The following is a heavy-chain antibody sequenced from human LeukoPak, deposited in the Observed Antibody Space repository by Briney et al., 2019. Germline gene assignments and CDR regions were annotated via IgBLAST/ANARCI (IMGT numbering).Heavy chain of an antibody. CDR3: ARSTPNDYYYYFMDV. J-gene: IGHJ6*03. Sequence: ASVKVSCKASGYTFTSYGISWVRQAPGQGLEWMGWISAYNGNTNYAQKFQGRVTMTTDTSTSTAYMELRSLRSDDTAVYYCARSTPNDYYYYFMDVWGKGTTVTISS. V-gene: IGHV1-18*01. CDR1: GYTFTSYG. CDR2: ISAYNGNT.